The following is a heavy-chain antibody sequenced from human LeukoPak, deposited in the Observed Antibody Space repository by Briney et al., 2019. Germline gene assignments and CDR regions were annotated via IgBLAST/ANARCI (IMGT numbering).Heavy chain of an antibody. D-gene: IGHD7-27*01. J-gene: IGHJ4*02. CDR1: GFTFTSYA. V-gene: IGHV3-23*01. Sequence: GGSLRLXCAASGFTFTSYAVSWVRQAPGKGLEWVSAISGSGGSTYYADSVKGRFTISRDNSKNTLYLQMNSLRAEDTAVYYCAKDRRAHWGYFDYWGQGTLVTVSS. CDR3: AKDRRAHWGYFDY. CDR2: ISGSGGST.